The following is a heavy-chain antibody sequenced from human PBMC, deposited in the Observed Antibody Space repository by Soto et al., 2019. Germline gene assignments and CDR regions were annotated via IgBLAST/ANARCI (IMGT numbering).Heavy chain of an antibody. CDR1: GGSISSSSYY. CDR2: IYYSGST. Sequence: SETLSLTCTVSGGSISSSSYYWGWIRQPPGKGLEWIGSIYYSGSTYYNPSLKSRVTISVDTSKNQFSLKLSSVTAADTAVYYCARRPDGGLNYGMDVWGQGTTVTVSS. D-gene: IGHD2-21*02. CDR3: ARRPDGGLNYGMDV. V-gene: IGHV4-39*01. J-gene: IGHJ6*02.